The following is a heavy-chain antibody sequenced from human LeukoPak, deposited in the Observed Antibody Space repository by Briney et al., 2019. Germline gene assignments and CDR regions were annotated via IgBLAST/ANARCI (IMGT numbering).Heavy chain of an antibody. V-gene: IGHV4-34*01. CDR3: ATSDYFDY. CDR2: INHSGST. J-gene: IGHJ4*02. CDR1: GGSFSGYY. Sequence: SETLSLTCAVYGGSFSGYYWSWIRQPPGKGLEWIGEINHSGSTNYNPSLKSRVTTSVDTSKNQFSLKLSSVTAADTAVYYCATSDYFDYWGQGTLVTVSS.